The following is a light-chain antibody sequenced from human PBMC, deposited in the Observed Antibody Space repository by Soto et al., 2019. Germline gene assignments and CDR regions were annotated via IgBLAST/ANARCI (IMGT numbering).Light chain of an antibody. Sequence: QSVLTQPPSVSAAPGQKVTISCSGSSSNIGNNYVSWYQQLPGTAPKLLIYDNNKRPSGIPDRFSGSKSGTSATLGITGLQTGDEADYYCQSYDSSLSVVFGGGTKVTVL. CDR2: DNN. J-gene: IGLJ2*01. CDR3: QSYDSSLSVV. V-gene: IGLV1-51*01. CDR1: SSNIGNNY.